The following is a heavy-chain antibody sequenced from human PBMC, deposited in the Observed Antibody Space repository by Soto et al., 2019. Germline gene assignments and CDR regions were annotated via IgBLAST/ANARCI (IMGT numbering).Heavy chain of an antibody. Sequence: SETLSLTCTVSGGSISSSSYYWGWIRQPPGKGLEWIGSIYYSGSTYYNPSLKSRVTISVDTSKNQFSLKLSSVTAADTAVYYCARPQGGYYDILTGYPNYYGMDVWGQGTTVT. D-gene: IGHD3-9*01. CDR3: ARPQGGYYDILTGYPNYYGMDV. CDR1: GGSISSSSYY. V-gene: IGHV4-39*01. J-gene: IGHJ6*02. CDR2: IYYSGST.